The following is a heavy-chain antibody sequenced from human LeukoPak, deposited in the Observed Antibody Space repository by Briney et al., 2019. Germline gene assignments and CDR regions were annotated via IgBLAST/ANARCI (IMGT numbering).Heavy chain of an antibody. J-gene: IGHJ4*02. Sequence: ASVNVSCKPSRGTFSSDAISWVRQAPGQGLEWMGRIIPILGIANYAQNFQGRVTITPDKSTSTAYIKPSSRRSQDTAGYYCAGGYYDFGKGARYYFDYWGQGTLVTVSS. D-gene: IGHD3-3*01. V-gene: IGHV1-69*04. CDR1: RGTFSSDA. CDR2: IIPILGIA. CDR3: AGGYYDFGKGARYYFDY.